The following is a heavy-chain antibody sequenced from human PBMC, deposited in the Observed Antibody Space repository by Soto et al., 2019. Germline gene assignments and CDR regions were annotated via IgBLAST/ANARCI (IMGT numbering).Heavy chain of an antibody. D-gene: IGHD6-19*01. J-gene: IGHJ6*02. CDR1: GYSFTIYW. CDR2: IDPSESYT. V-gene: IGHV5-10-1*01. CDR3: ARHVLSKQWDTYYYGMDV. Sequence: GESLKISCNGSGYSFTIYWIRWVRQIAWKGLEWMGRIDPSESYTNYSPFFQGHVTISADKSISTAYLQWSSLKASDTAMYYCARHVLSKQWDTYYYGMDVWGQGTTVTVSS.